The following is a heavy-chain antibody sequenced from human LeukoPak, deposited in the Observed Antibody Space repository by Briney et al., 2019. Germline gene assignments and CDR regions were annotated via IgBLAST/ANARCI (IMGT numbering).Heavy chain of an antibody. CDR2: ISTDGTST. J-gene: IGHJ4*02. Sequence: AGGSLRLSCAAAGFTFSSYWMHWVRQAPGKGLVWVSRISTDGTSTIYADSVKGRFTISRDNAKNSLYLLMNSLRDEDTAVYYCARGWYYGPYYFDYWGQGTLVTVSS. CDR1: GFTFSSYW. CDR3: ARGWYYGPYYFDY. D-gene: IGHD3-10*01. V-gene: IGHV3-74*01.